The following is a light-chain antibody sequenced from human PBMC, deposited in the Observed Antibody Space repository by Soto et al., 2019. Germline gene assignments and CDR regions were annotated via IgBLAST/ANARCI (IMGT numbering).Light chain of an antibody. CDR1: ASDIGRYNY. V-gene: IGLV2-8*01. Sequence: QSALTQPPSASGSPGQSVTISCIGTASDIGRYNYVSWYQHHPGKAPKLIIYEVTKRPSGVLDRFSGSKSGNTASLTVSGLQADDEADYYCNSYVGSNNYVFGTGTKLTVL. CDR3: NSYVGSNNYV. CDR2: EVT. J-gene: IGLJ1*01.